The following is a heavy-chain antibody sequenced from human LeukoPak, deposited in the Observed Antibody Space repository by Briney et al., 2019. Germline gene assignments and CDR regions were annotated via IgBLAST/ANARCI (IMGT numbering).Heavy chain of an antibody. CDR1: GFTFSNYS. CDR3: AKGAGSGWTVDY. V-gene: IGHV3-30*18. D-gene: IGHD6-19*01. J-gene: IGHJ4*02. Sequence: PGGSLRLSCAASGFTFSNYSMNWVRQAPGKGLEWVAVISYDGSNKYYADSVKGRFTISRDNSKNTLYLQMNSLRAEDTAVYYCAKGAGSGWTVDYWGQGTLVTVSS. CDR2: ISYDGSNK.